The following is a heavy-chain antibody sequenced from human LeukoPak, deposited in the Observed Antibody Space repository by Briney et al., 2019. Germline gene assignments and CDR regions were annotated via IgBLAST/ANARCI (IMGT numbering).Heavy chain of an antibody. V-gene: IGHV3-33*01. Sequence: GGSLRLSCAASGFTFSSYGMHWVRQGPGKGLEWVAVIWYDGSNKDYADSVKGRFTISRDNSKNTLYLQMNSLRVEDTAVYYCASDNSSSRGQGTLVTVSS. D-gene: IGHD6-13*01. J-gene: IGHJ4*02. CDR1: GFTFSSYG. CDR2: IWYDGSNK. CDR3: ASDNSSS.